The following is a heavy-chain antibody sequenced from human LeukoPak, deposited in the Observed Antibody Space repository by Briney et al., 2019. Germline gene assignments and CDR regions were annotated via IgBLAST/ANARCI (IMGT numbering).Heavy chain of an antibody. J-gene: IGHJ4*02. D-gene: IGHD1-26*01. Sequence: PSETLSLTCAVYGGSFSGYYWSWIRQPPGKGLEWIGEINHSGSTNYNPSLKSRVTISVDTSKNQFSLKLSSVTAADTAVYYCARGEHIVGATVDYWGQGTLVTVSS. V-gene: IGHV4-34*01. CDR1: GGSFSGYY. CDR2: INHSGST. CDR3: ARGEHIVGATVDY.